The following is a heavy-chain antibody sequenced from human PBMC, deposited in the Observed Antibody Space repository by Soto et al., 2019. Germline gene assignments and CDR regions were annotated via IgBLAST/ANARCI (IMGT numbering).Heavy chain of an antibody. D-gene: IGHD6-25*01. J-gene: IGHJ4*02. CDR2: ISVSGNII. Sequence: PGGSLRLSCAASGFTFSTYEFNWVRQAPGRGLEWISYISVSGNIIKYADSVKGRFTISRDNAENSLHLHMSSLRVDDTAVYFCVRDIMRASAAASLAYGGEGTQVIVSS. CDR3: VRDIMRASAAASLAY. CDR1: GFTFSTYE. V-gene: IGHV3-48*03.